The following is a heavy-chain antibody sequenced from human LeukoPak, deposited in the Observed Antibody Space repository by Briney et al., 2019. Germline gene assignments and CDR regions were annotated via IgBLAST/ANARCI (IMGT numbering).Heavy chain of an antibody. CDR2: MNPNSGNT. J-gene: IGHJ3*02. V-gene: IGHV1-8*02. CDR1: GYTFTGYY. D-gene: IGHD5-18*01. Sequence: ASVKVSCKASGYTFTGYYMHWVRQATGQGLEWMGWMNPNSGNTGYAQKFQGRVTMTRNTSISTAYMELSSLRSEDTAVYYCASPLKIQGAFDIWGQGTMVTVSS. CDR3: ASPLKIQGAFDI.